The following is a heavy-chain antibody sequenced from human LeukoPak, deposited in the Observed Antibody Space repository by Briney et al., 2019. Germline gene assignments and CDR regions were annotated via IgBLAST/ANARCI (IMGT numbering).Heavy chain of an antibody. CDR1: GYTFTSYG. J-gene: IGHJ4*02. D-gene: IGHD3-10*01. CDR3: ARDYRITMVRGVMNY. Sequence: ASVKVSCKASGYTFTSYGISWVRQALGQGLEWMGWISAYNGNTNYAQKLQGRVTMTTDTSTSTAYMELRSLRSDDTAVYYCARDYRITMVRGVMNYWGQGTLVTVSS. V-gene: IGHV1-18*01. CDR2: ISAYNGNT.